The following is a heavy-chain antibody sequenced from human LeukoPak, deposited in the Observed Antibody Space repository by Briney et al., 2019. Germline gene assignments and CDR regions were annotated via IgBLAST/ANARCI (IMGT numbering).Heavy chain of an antibody. D-gene: IGHD2-8*01. CDR1: GGTFSSYA. J-gene: IGHJ6*03. V-gene: IGHV1-69*01. CDR3: ARSPPGLIYMDV. CDR2: FIPIFGTA. Sequence: PVKVSCKASGGTFSSYAISWVRQAPGQGFEWMGGFIPIFGTANYAQNFQGRVMITADESTSTAYMELSSLRSEDTAVYYCARSPPGLIYMDVWGKGTTVSVSS.